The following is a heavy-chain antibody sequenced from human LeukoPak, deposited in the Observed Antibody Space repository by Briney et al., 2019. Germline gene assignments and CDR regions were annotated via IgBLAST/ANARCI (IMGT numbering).Heavy chain of an antibody. CDR1: GYTFTSYD. CDR3: ARGRGNRSFGIFGVVIIANWFDP. D-gene: IGHD3-3*01. CDR2: MNPNSGTT. J-gene: IGHJ5*02. V-gene: IGHV1-8*03. Sequence: ASVKVSXKASGYTFTSYDINWVRQATGQGLEWMGWMNPNSGTTGYAQKFQGRVTITRNTSISTAYMELSSLRSEDTAVYYCARGRGNRSFGIFGVVIIANWFDPWGQGTLVTVSS.